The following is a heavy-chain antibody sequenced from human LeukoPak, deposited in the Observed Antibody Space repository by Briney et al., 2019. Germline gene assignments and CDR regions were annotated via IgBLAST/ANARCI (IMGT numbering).Heavy chain of an antibody. Sequence: GASVKVSCKASGYTFTSYYMHWVRQAPGQGLEWMGIINPSGGSTSYAQKFQGRVTITRDTSASTAYMELSSLRSEDMAVYYCAREGWAAAGTYYFDYWGQGTLVTVSS. CDR1: GYTFTSYY. J-gene: IGHJ4*02. CDR3: AREGWAAAGTYYFDY. V-gene: IGHV1-46*01. CDR2: INPSGGST. D-gene: IGHD6-13*01.